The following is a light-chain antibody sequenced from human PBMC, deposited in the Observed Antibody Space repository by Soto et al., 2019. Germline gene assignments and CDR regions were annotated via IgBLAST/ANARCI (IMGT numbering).Light chain of an antibody. Sequence: QSALTQPPSASGSPGQSVTISCTGTSSDIGAYNYVSWYQQHPGKAPKLIIYEVTKRPSGVPDRFSGSKSANTASLTVSGLQPEDEANYYCSSYAGSNNLFGGGTKVTVL. CDR2: EVT. CDR1: SSDIGAYNY. CDR3: SSYAGSNNL. V-gene: IGLV2-8*01. J-gene: IGLJ2*01.